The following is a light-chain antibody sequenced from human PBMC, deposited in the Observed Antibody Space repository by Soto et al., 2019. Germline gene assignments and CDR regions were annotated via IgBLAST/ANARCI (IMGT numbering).Light chain of an antibody. CDR3: SLYTSENTYV. V-gene: IGLV2-18*01. Sequence: QSALTQPPSVSGSPGQSVTISCTGTSTDFVSYNRVSWYQQPPGTAPKLIIYEASNRPSGVPDRFSGSKSGNTASLPISGLQAADEADYYCSLYTSENTYVFGTGTTVTVL. CDR2: EAS. CDR1: STDFVSYNR. J-gene: IGLJ1*01.